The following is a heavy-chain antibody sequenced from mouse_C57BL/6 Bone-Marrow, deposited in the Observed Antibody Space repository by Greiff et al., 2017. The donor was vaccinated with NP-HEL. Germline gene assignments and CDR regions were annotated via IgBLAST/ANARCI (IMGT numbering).Heavy chain of an antibody. J-gene: IGHJ4*01. CDR1: GFNIKDDY. D-gene: IGHD1-1*01. CDR3: TTGGSSPYAMDY. Sequence: EVKLQESGAELVRPGASVKLSCTVSGFNIKDDYMHWVKQRPEQGLEWIGWLDPENGDTEYASKFQGKATITADTSSNTAYLQLSSLTSEDTAVYYCTTGGSSPYAMDYWGQGTSVTVSS. V-gene: IGHV14-4*01. CDR2: LDPENGDT.